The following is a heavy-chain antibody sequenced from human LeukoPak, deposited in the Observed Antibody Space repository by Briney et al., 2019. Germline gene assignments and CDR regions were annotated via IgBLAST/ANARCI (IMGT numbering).Heavy chain of an antibody. CDR1: GGSFSGYY. V-gene: IGHV4-34*01. J-gene: IGHJ6*03. CDR3: ARRGKTGTGSYYYYYYMDV. Sequence: AETLSLTCAVYGGSFSGYYWSWIRQPPGKGLEWIGEINHSGSTNYNPSLKSGVTISVDTSKNQFSLKLSSVTAADTAVYYCARRGKTGTGSYYYYYYMDVWGKGTTVTISS. CDR2: INHSGST. D-gene: IGHD1-1*01.